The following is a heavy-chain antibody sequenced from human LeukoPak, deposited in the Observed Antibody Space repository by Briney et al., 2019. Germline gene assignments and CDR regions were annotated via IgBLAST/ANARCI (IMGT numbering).Heavy chain of an antibody. D-gene: IGHD3-10*01. Sequence: SETLSLTCTVSGGSISSSSYYWGWIRQPPGTGLEWLGSIYYSGSTYYNPSLKSRVTISVDTSKNQFSLKLSSVTAADTAVYYCAITGWFGELPEWTWGQGTLVTVSS. V-gene: IGHV4-39*01. CDR3: AITGWFGELPEWT. CDR1: GGSISSSSYY. J-gene: IGHJ5*02. CDR2: IYYSGST.